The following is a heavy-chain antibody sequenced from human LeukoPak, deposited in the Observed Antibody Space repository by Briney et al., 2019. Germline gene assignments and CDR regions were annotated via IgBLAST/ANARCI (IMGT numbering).Heavy chain of an antibody. CDR2: IYYSGST. CDR1: GGSISSYY. J-gene: IGHJ4*02. CDR3: ARATRGYSYGPLDY. V-gene: IGHV4-59*01. D-gene: IGHD5-18*01. Sequence: PSETLSLTCTVSGGSISSYYWSWIRQPQGKGLEWIGYIYYSGSTNYNPSLKSRVTISVDTSKNQFSLKLSSVTAADTAVYYCARATRGYSYGPLDYWGQGTLVTVSS.